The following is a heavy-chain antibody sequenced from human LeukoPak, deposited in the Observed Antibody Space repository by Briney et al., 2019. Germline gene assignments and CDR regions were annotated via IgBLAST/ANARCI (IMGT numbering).Heavy chain of an antibody. D-gene: IGHD6-13*01. J-gene: IGHJ4*02. CDR2: IYDSGST. V-gene: IGHV4-59*12. CDR1: GGSISSYY. CDR3: ARGQVSSWYRMVDY. Sequence: PSETLSLTCTVSGGSISSYYWSWIRQPPGKGLEWIGYIYDSGSTNYNPSLKSRVTISVDTSKNQFSLKLSSVTAADTAVYYCARGQVSSWYRMVDYWGQGTLVTVSS.